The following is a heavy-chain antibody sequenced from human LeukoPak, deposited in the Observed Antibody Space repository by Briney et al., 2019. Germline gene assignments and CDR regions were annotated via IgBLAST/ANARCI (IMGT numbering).Heavy chain of an antibody. D-gene: IGHD3-9*01. J-gene: IGHJ4*02. Sequence: GGSLRLSCAASGFNFNTFNMNWVRQAPGKGLEWVSSITSGGDYINYADSVKGRFTTSRDNAKNSLSLQLNSLRAEDTAVYYCARGHYDVLAASYKWTPDYWGQGTLVTVSS. CDR2: ITSGGDYI. V-gene: IGHV3-21*01. CDR3: ARGHYDVLAASYKWTPDY. CDR1: GFNFNTFN.